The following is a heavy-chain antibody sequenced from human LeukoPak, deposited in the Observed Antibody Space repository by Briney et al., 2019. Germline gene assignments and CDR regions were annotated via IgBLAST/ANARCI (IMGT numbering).Heavy chain of an antibody. CDR2: IIPILGIA. D-gene: IGHD4-17*01. Sequence: GSSVKVSCKASGCTFSSYAISWVRQAPGQGLEWMGRIIPILGIANYAQKFQGRVTITADKSTSTAYMELSSLRSEDTAVYYCARDSNTVPVYFDYWGQGTLVTVSS. CDR3: ARDSNTVPVYFDY. V-gene: IGHV1-69*04. CDR1: GCTFSSYA. J-gene: IGHJ4*02.